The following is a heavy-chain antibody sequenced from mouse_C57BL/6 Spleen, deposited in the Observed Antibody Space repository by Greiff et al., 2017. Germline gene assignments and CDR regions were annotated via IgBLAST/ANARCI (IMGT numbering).Heavy chain of an antibody. J-gene: IGHJ2*01. CDR3: ARKGDSDY. Sequence: QVQLKQPGAELVKPGASVKLSCKASGYTFTSYWMQWVKQRPGQGLEWIGEIDPSDSYTNYNQKFKGKATLTVDTSSSTAYMQLSSLTSEDSAVYYCARKGDSDYWGQGTTLTVSS. CDR2: IDPSDSYT. V-gene: IGHV1-50*01. CDR1: GYTFTSYW.